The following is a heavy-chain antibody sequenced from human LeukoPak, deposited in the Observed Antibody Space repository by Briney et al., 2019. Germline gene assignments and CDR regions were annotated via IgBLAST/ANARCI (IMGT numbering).Heavy chain of an antibody. CDR1: GFTFSSYW. J-gene: IGHJ4*02. V-gene: IGHV3-7*01. CDR3: AKLLGDVTTLDY. CDR2: IKQDGSEK. D-gene: IGHD3-16*01. Sequence: GGSLRLSCAASGFTFSSYWMSWVRQAPGKGLEWVANIKQDGSEKYYVDSVKGRFTISRDNSKNTLYLQMNSLRVEDMAVYYCAKLLGDVTTLDYWGQGILVTVSS.